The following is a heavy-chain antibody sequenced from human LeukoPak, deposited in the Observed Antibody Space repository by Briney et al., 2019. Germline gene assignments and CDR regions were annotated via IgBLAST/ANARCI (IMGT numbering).Heavy chain of an antibody. V-gene: IGHV3-48*04. CDR3: ARDPPALEDFDY. Sequence: GGSLRLSCAASGFTFSSYNMNWVRQAPGKGLEWVSYISGRGNTIKYADSVKGRFTISRDNGKNSLYLHMSILRAEDTAVYYCARDPPALEDFDYWGQGTQVTVSS. CDR1: GFTFSSYN. J-gene: IGHJ4*02. CDR2: ISGRGNTI.